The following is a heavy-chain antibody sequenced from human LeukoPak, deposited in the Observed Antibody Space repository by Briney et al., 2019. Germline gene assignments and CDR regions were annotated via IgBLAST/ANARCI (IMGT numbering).Heavy chain of an antibody. V-gene: IGHV4-4*07. Sequence: SETLSLTCTVSGGSISSYYWSWIRHPAGKGLGWIGRIYTIGTTNYQPSLKSRVTMSVDTSKIQFSLKLSAVTAADTAVYYCARSRYYYDSSSYYGFDYWGQGTLVTVSS. D-gene: IGHD3-22*01. J-gene: IGHJ4*02. CDR2: IYTIGTT. CDR3: ARSRYYYDSSSYYGFDY. CDR1: GGSISSYY.